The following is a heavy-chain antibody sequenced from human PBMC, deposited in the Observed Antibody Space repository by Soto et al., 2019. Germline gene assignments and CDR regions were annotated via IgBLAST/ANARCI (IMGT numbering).Heavy chain of an antibody. J-gene: IGHJ4*02. Sequence: PSETLSLTCTVSGDSISSNTYYWGWIRQSPGKGLEWIGSIYYSGSTYYNPSLKSRVTISVDTSKKQFSLKLSYVTAADTAVYFCERGDYYGSGTFDYWGQGTLVTVSS. CDR3: ERGDYYGSGTFDY. D-gene: IGHD3-10*01. CDR2: IYYSGST. V-gene: IGHV4-39*01. CDR1: GDSISSNTYY.